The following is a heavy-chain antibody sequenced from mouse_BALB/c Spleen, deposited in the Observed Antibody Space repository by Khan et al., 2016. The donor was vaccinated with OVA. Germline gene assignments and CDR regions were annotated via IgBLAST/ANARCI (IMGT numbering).Heavy chain of an antibody. CDR2: IAPGSGST. Sequence: DLVMPGAAVTLSCKASGYTFTSYWINWIKQRPGQGLEWIGRIAPGSGSTSYNDMFKGKATLTVEAYSRTAYIQLSSLSSEDSAVYLCARSNYYGSGLYAMDYWGQGTSVTVSS. J-gene: IGHJ4*01. D-gene: IGHD1-1*01. V-gene: IGHV1S41*01. CDR3: ARSNYYGSGLYAMDY. CDR1: GYTFTSYW.